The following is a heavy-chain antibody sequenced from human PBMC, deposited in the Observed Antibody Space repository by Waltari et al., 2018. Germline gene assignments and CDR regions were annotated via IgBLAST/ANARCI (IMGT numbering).Heavy chain of an antibody. V-gene: IGHV1-2*02. J-gene: IGHJ4*02. Sequence: QVQLVQSGAEVKKPGASVKVSCKASGYTFTGFYMHWGRQAPGQGLEWLGWVNPNSGGTNYAQKCQGRVNMTKDTSITTVYLEVSRLRSDDTAVYYCARVYCPYGICLSLGYWGQGTLVTVSA. D-gene: IGHD2-8*01. CDR2: VNPNSGGT. CDR3: ARVYCPYGICLSLGY. CDR1: GYTFTGFY.